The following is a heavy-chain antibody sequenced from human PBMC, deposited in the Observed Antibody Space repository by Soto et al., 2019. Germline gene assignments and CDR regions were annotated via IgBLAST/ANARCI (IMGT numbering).Heavy chain of an antibody. CDR2: IYYSGST. J-gene: IGHJ4*02. CDR1: GGSISSYY. CDR3: ARGESIAVAGIDY. Sequence: PSETLSLTCTVSGGSISSYYWSWIRQPPGKGLEWIGYIYYSGSTNYNPSLKSRVTISVDTSKNQSSLKLSSVTAADTAVYYCARGESIAVAGIDYWGQGTLVTVSS. V-gene: IGHV4-59*01. D-gene: IGHD6-19*01.